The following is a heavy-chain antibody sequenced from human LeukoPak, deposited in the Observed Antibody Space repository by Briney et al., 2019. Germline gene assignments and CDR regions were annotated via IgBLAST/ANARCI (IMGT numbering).Heavy chain of an antibody. CDR1: GGTFSSYA. V-gene: IGHV1-69*05. CDR2: IIPTFGTA. D-gene: IGHD2-21*02. CDR3: ARNCGGDCHFDY. J-gene: IGHJ4*02. Sequence: SVKVSCKASGGTFSSYAISWVRQAPGQGLEWMGRIIPTFGTANYAQKFQGRVTITTDGSTSTAYMELSSLRSEDTAVYYCARNCGGDCHFDYWGQGTLVTVSS.